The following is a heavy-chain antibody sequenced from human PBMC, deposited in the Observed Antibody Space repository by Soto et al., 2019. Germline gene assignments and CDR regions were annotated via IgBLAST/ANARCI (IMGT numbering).Heavy chain of an antibody. CDR2: INHSGST. V-gene: IGHV4-34*01. CDR3: ASSGPYSGYDAPDY. Sequence: HVQLQQWSAGLLKPSETLSLTCAVYGGSFSAYYWSWIRQPPGKGLEWIGEINHSGSTKYNPSLKSRVTISADTSKNQFSLELTSVTAADTAVYYCASSGPYSGYDAPDYWGQGTLVTVSS. D-gene: IGHD5-12*01. J-gene: IGHJ4*02. CDR1: GGSFSAYY.